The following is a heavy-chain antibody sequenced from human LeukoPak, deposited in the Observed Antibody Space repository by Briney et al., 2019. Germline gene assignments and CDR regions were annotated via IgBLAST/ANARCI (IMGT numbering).Heavy chain of an antibody. V-gene: IGHV3-48*03. CDR3: TGPLVATDWFDP. CDR1: GFTFNIFE. CDR2: INTDSSSI. Sequence: PGGSLRLSCAASGFTFNIFEMNWVRQAPGKGLEWISHINTDSSSIHYADSMKGRFTISRDNAKNSLYLQMNSLRAEDTAVYYCTGPLVATDWFDPWGQGTLVTVSS. J-gene: IGHJ5*02. D-gene: IGHD5-12*01.